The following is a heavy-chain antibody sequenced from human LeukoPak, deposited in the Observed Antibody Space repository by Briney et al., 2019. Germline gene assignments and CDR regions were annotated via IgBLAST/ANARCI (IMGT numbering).Heavy chain of an antibody. V-gene: IGHV5-51*01. J-gene: IGHJ5*02. CDR3: ARLVGRYCSSTSCFSEAINWFDP. Sequence: GESLKISCKGSGYSFTSYWIGWVRQMPGKGLEWMGIIYPGDSDTRYSPSLQGQVTISADKSISTAYLQWSSLKASDTAMYYCARLVGRYCSSTSCFSEAINWFDPWGQGTLVTVSS. CDR2: IYPGDSDT. D-gene: IGHD2-2*01. CDR1: GYSFTSYW.